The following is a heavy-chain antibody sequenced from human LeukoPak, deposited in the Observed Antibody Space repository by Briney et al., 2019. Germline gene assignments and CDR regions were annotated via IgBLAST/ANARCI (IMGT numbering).Heavy chain of an antibody. Sequence: GGSLRLSCAASGFTFSSYAMSWVRQAPGKGLEWVSSMTGSGDRTFYADSVKGRFTISRDNSKNTLYLHLNSLRAGDTAVYFCAKLGPTYYYDNSGYFKFDFWGRGTLVTVSS. CDR2: MTGSGDRT. CDR3: AKLGPTYYYDNSGYFKFDF. D-gene: IGHD3-22*01. J-gene: IGHJ2*01. V-gene: IGHV3-23*01. CDR1: GFTFSSYA.